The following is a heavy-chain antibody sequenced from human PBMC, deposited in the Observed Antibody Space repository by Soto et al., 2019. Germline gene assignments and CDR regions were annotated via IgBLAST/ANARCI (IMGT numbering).Heavy chain of an antibody. D-gene: IGHD6-13*01. CDR3: VRVRDSSSWPPGHDAFDI. CDR1: GGSISSYY. V-gene: IGHV4-59*01. J-gene: IGHJ3*02. Sequence: SETLSLTCTVSGGSISSYYWSWIRQPPGKGLVWIVYIYYSGSTNYNPSLKSRVTISVDTSKNQFSLKLSSVTAADTALYYCVRVRDSSSWPPGHDAFDIWGQGTMVTVSS. CDR2: IYYSGST.